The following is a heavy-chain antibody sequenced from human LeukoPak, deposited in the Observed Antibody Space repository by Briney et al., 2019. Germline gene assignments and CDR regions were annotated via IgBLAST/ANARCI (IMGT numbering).Heavy chain of an antibody. Sequence: GGSLRLSCAASGFTFSGFAMSWVRRTPGKGLEWVSGISGSGDNTLYADSVKGRFTISRDNSKNTLYLQMNSLRAEDTAVYYCARDPGGIYYYYGMDVWGQGTTVTVSS. V-gene: IGHV3-23*01. CDR3: ARDPGGIYYYYGMDV. CDR2: ISGSGDNT. CDR1: GFTFSGFA. D-gene: IGHD3-16*01. J-gene: IGHJ6*02.